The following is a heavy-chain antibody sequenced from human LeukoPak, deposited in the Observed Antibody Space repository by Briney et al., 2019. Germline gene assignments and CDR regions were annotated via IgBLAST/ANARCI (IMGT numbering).Heavy chain of an antibody. CDR2: IYTSGST. D-gene: IGHD6-13*01. V-gene: IGHV4-61*02. CDR1: GGSISSGSYY. Sequence: SETLSLTCTVSGGSISSGSYYWSWIRQPAGKGLEWIGRIYTSGSTNYNPSLKSRVTISVDTSKNQFSLKLSSVTAADTAVYYCARAMRIAAAGSLGYWGQGTLVTVSS. J-gene: IGHJ4*02. CDR3: ARAMRIAAAGSLGY.